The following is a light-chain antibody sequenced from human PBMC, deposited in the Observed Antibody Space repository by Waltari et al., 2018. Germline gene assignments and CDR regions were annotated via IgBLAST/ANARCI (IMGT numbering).Light chain of an antibody. CDR1: QSVSSS. J-gene: IGKJ1*01. CDR3: QQYNDWPQT. Sequence: IVMTQSPGTLSVSPGERATLSCRASQSVSSSVAWYQQKPGQAPRLLIYGASTGATGVPARFSGSGSGTEFTLTISSLQSEDFAVFYCQQYNDWPQTFGQGTRVEI. V-gene: IGKV3-15*01. CDR2: GAS.